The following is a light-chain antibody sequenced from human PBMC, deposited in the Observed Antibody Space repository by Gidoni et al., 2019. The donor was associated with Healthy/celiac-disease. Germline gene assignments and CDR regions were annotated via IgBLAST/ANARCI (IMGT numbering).Light chain of an antibody. V-gene: IGKV3-20*01. CDR3: QQYGSSPYT. J-gene: IGKJ2*01. CDR1: QSVSTSY. CDR2: GAS. Sequence: ETVLTHSPGTLSLSPGERATLACRASQSVSTSYVAWYQQKPGQAPRLLIYGASSSATGIPDRFSGSGSGTDFTLTISRLEPEDFAVYYCQQYGSSPYTFGQGTKLEIK.